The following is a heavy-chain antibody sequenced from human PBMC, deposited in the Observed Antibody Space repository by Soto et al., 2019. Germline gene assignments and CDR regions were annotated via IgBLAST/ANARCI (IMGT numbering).Heavy chain of an antibody. J-gene: IGHJ4*02. V-gene: IGHV1-46*03. D-gene: IGHD5-12*01. CDR1: GYTFTSYY. Sequence: ASVKVSCKASGYTFTSYYMHWVRQAPGQGLEWMGIINPSGGSTSYAQKFQGRVTMTRDTSTSTVYMELSSLRSEDTAVYYCARDPPRVVATIREKDYGGRETLVTVSS. CDR2: INPSGGST. CDR3: ARDPPRVVATIREKDY.